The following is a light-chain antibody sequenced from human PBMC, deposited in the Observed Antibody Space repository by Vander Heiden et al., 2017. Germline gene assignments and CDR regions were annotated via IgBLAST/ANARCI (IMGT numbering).Light chain of an antibody. V-gene: IGKV2-28*01. CDR3: RQALQTPQT. Sequence: DMVMTQSPLSLPVTPGEPASISCRSSQSLLHSNGYNYLDWYLQKPGQSPQLLIYLGSNRASGVPDRFSGSGSGTDFTLKISIVEAEDVGVYYCRQALQTPQTFGQGTKLEIK. J-gene: IGKJ2*01. CDR1: QSLLHSNGYNY. CDR2: LGS.